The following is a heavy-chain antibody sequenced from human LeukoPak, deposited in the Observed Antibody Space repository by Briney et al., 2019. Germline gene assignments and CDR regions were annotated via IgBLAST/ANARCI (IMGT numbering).Heavy chain of an antibody. V-gene: IGHV3-7*01. D-gene: IGHD6-19*01. CDR3: ARAPEWLTLYYYYYMDV. J-gene: IGHJ6*03. CDR2: IKQDGSQT. Sequence: GGSLRLSCEASGFTFSAYWMSWVRQAPGKGLEWVANIKQDGSQTYHADSVKGRFTISRDNAENSLYLQMNSLRAEDTAVYYCARAPEWLTLYYYYYMDVWGKGTTVTISS. CDR1: GFTFSAYW.